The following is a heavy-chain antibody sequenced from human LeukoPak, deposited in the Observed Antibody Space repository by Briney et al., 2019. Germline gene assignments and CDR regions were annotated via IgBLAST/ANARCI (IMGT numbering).Heavy chain of an antibody. J-gene: IGHJ6*03. D-gene: IGHD2-15*01. CDR2: IYTSGST. CDR3: ARERYCSGGSCYPRGPYYYYYMDV. CDR1: GGSISSSSYY. Sequence: PSETLSLTCTVSGGSISSSSYYWSWIRQPAGKGLEWIGRIYTSGSTNYNPSLKSRVTISVDTSKNQFSLKLSSVTAADTAVYYCARERYCSGGSCYPRGPYYYYYMDVWGKGTTVTISS. V-gene: IGHV4-61*02.